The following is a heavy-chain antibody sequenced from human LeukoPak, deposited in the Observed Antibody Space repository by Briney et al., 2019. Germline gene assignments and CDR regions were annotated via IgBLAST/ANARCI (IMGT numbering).Heavy chain of an antibody. CDR1: GGSISSGGYY. J-gene: IGHJ4*02. CDR2: IYYSGST. D-gene: IGHD1-26*01. CDR3: ARKSGNYYAPFDY. V-gene: IGHV4-31*03. Sequence: PSETLSLTCTVSGGSISSGGYYWSWIRQHPGKGLEWIGYIYYSGSTYYSPSLKSRVTISVDTSKNQFSLKLSSVTAADTAVYYCARKSGNYYAPFDYWGQGTLVTVSS.